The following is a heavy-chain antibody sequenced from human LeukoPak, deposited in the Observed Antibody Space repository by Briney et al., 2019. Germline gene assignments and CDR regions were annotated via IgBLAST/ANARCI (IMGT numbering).Heavy chain of an antibody. J-gene: IGHJ5*02. D-gene: IGHD6-13*01. CDR2: IYTSGST. CDR3: ARSAGYSSSWYEFAYGGWFDP. CDR1: GGSISSGSYY. V-gene: IGHV4-61*02. Sequence: PSQTLSLTCTVSGGSISSGSYYWSWIRQPAGKGLEWIGRIYTSGSTNYNPSLKSRVTISVDTSKNQFSLKLSSVTAADTAVYYCARSAGYSSSWYEFAYGGWFDPWGQGTLVTVSS.